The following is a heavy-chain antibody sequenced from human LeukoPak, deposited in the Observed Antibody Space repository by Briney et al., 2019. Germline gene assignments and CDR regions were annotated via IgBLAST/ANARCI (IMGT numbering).Heavy chain of an antibody. CDR1: GGSMSSGAYW. D-gene: IGHD6-6*01. CDR2: IYYSGNT. CDR3: ARGHSTSSAYFCNGMDI. Sequence: SETLSLTCTVAGGSMSSGAYWWTWIRQDPVKGLEWIGYIYYSGNTYYNPSLRSRVNISVDTSKNQFSLNLNSVAAADTAVYFCARGHSTSSAYFCNGMDIWGQGTTVTVSS. J-gene: IGHJ6*02. V-gene: IGHV4-31*03.